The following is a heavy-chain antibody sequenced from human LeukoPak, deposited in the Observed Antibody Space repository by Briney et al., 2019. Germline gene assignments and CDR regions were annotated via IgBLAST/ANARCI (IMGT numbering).Heavy chain of an antibody. CDR3: ARHLGSYYGSGFYYFDY. V-gene: IGHV4-59*08. J-gene: IGHJ4*02. CDR2: IYYSGST. Sequence: PSETLSLTCTVSGGSISSYYWSWIRQPPGKGLEWIGYIYYSGSTNYNPSLKSRVTISVDTSKNQFSLKLSSVTAADTAVYYCARHLGSYYGSGFYYFDYWGQGTLVTVSS. CDR1: GGSISSYY. D-gene: IGHD3-10*01.